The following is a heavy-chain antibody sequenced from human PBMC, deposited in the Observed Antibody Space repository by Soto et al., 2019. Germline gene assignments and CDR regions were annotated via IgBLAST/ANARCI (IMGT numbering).Heavy chain of an antibody. CDR2: ISAYNGNR. D-gene: IGHD3-22*01. CDR3: AGARSKSSGYYGYYFDY. J-gene: IGHJ4*02. CDR1: GYTFTSYG. V-gene: IGHV1-18*01. Sequence: QVQLVQSGAEVKKPGATVQVSCKASGYTFTSYGISWGRQAPGQGREWMGWISAYNGNRNYAQKLQDRVTMTTETSTSTDYMELRSLRSDDTAGYYGAGARSKSSGYYGYYFDYWGQGTLVTVSS.